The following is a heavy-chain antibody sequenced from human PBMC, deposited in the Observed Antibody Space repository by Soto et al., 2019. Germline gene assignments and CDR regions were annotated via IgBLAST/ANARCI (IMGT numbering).Heavy chain of an antibody. Sequence: PSQTLSLTCAISGDSVSSNSAAWNWIRQSPSRSLEWLGRTYYRSKWYNDYAVSVKSRITINPDTSKNQFSLQLNSVTPEDTAVYYCARGVDIVVVPAANYGMDVWGQGTTVTVSS. CDR2: TYYRSKWYN. CDR3: ARGVDIVVVPAANYGMDV. V-gene: IGHV6-1*01. CDR1: GDSVSSNSAA. D-gene: IGHD2-2*03. J-gene: IGHJ6*02.